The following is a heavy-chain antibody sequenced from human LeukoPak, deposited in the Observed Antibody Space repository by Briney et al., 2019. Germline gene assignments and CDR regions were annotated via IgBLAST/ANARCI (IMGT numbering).Heavy chain of an antibody. CDR1: GGSLGSYF. D-gene: IGHD1-26*01. CDR3: ARGRGYGGNYLRAFDI. CDR2: NSGRT. J-gene: IGHJ3*02. V-gene: IGHV4-59*08. Sequence: SETLSLTCTVSGGSLGSYFWSWIRQPPGKGLEWIGYNSGRTKYNPSLKSRVTISVDTSKNQLSLKLSSVTAADTAVYYCARGRGYGGNYLRAFDIWGQGTMVSVSS.